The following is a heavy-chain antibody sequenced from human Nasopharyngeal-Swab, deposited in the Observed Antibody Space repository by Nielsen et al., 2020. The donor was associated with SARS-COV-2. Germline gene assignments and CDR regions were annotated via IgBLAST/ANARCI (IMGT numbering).Heavy chain of an antibody. CDR3: LSLTVVAGSVDP. CDR1: GGSISSYY. CDR2: IYYSGST. J-gene: IGHJ5*02. Sequence: SETLSLTCTVSGGSISSYYWSWIRQPPGKGLEWIGSIYYSGSTYYNPSLKSRVTISVDTSKNQFSLKLSSVTAADTAVYYCLSLTVVAGSVDPWGQGTLVTVSS. D-gene: IGHD6-19*01. V-gene: IGHV4-59*05.